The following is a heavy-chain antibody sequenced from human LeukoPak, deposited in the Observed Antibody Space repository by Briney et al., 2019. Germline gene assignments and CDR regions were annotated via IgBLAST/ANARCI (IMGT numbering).Heavy chain of an antibody. CDR3: ARWDDYGDGPDY. Sequence: PSETLSFTCAVSGYSISSGYYWGWIRQPPGKGLEWIGSIYHSGSTYYNPSLKSRVTMSVDTSKNQFSLKLSSVTAADTAVYYCARWDDYGDGPDYWGQGTLVTVSS. D-gene: IGHD4-17*01. CDR1: GYSISSGYY. J-gene: IGHJ4*02. V-gene: IGHV4-38-2*01. CDR2: IYHSGST.